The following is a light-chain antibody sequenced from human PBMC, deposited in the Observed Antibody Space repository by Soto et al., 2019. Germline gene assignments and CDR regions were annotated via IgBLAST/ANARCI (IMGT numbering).Light chain of an antibody. CDR3: QQSYSTPWT. CDR2: AAS. Sequence: DIQMTQSPSSLSVSVGDRVTITCRASQSISSYLNWYQQKPGKAPKLLIYAASSLQSGVPSRFSGSGSGTDFTLTISSLQPEDFATYYCQQSYSTPWTFGRGTKVEIK. J-gene: IGKJ1*01. CDR1: QSISSY. V-gene: IGKV1-39*01.